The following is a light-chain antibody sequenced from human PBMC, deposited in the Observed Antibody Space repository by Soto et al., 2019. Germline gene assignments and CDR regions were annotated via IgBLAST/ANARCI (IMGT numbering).Light chain of an antibody. V-gene: IGKV1-39*01. CDR1: RSVSNY. CDR3: QQSHSIPLT. CDR2: AAS. J-gene: IGKJ1*01. Sequence: DIQMTQSPSSLSASVGDRVTITCRASRSVSNYSKWYQQKPGKAPKLLIYAASSLQSGVPSRFSGSGSGTDFTLTIRSLQPEDFATYYCQQSHSIPLTFGQGTKVEIQ.